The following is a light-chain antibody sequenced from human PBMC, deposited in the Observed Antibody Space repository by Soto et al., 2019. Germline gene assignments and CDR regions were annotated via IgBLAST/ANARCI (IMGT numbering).Light chain of an antibody. J-gene: IGKJ5*01. CDR3: QQGGSCPIT. CDR2: GAS. CDR1: QDIGSW. V-gene: IGKV1-12*01. Sequence: DIQMTQSPSSVSAYVGDRVTITCRASQDIGSWLAWYQQKPGKAPELLIYGASSLQSGVPSRFQGSGSGKDFTLTISSLQPEDVANYYCQQGGSCPITFGQGTRLEIK.